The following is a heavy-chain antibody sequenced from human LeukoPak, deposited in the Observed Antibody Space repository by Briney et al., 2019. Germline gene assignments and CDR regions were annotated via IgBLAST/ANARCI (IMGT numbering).Heavy chain of an antibody. CDR2: IKSKTDGGTT. CDR3: TTGRSTMVRGVIIRGDYYYYGMDV. J-gene: IGHJ6*02. D-gene: IGHD3-10*01. V-gene: IGHV3-15*07. Sequence: PGGSLRLSCAASGFTFTNAWMNWVRQVPGKGLEWVGRIKSKTDGGTTDYAAPVKGRFTLSRDDSKNTLYLQMNSLKTEDTAVYYCTTGRSTMVRGVIIRGDYYYYGMDVWGQGTTVTVSS. CDR1: GFTFTNAW.